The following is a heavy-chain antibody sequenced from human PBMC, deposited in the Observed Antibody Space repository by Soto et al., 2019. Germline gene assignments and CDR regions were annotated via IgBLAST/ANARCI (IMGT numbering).Heavy chain of an antibody. V-gene: IGHV4-61*08. D-gene: IGHD3-10*01. J-gene: IGHJ5*01. Sequence: PSETLSLTCSVSGVSVSSGGHYWSWIRQSPGKGLEWIGFIYYSGSTNYNPSLKSRVTISVDTSKNQFSLKVTSVTAADTAVYYWAKHFSRGDITTRRSLGWGWFDHWGQGTLVTVSS. CDR1: GVSVSSGGHY. CDR2: IYYSGST. CDR3: AKHFSRGDITTRRSLGWGWFDH.